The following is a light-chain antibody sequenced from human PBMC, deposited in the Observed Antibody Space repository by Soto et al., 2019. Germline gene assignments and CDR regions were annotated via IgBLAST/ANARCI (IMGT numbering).Light chain of an antibody. Sequence: DIQMTQSPSTLSASVGDRVTITCRASQSISSWLAWYQQKPGKAPKLLIYDASSLESGVPSRFSGSGSGTEFTLTISSLQPDDFATYYCQQYNSYSPFIFGPGTKVDIK. V-gene: IGKV1-5*01. CDR2: DAS. CDR3: QQYNSYSPFI. J-gene: IGKJ3*01. CDR1: QSISSW.